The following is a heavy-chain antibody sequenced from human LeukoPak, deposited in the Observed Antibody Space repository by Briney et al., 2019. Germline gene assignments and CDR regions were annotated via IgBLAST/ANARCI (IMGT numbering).Heavy chain of an antibody. CDR2: INHSGGT. J-gene: IGHJ5*02. V-gene: IGHV4-34*01. Sequence: SETLSLTCAVFGGSFSGHYWTWIRQLPGKGLEWIGEINHSGGTNYNPSLKSRVTISVDTSKNQFSLKLSSLTAADTAVYYCARPTSWVNYFDPWGQGTLVTVSS. CDR1: GGSFSGHY. CDR3: ARPTSWVNYFDP. D-gene: IGHD1-7*01.